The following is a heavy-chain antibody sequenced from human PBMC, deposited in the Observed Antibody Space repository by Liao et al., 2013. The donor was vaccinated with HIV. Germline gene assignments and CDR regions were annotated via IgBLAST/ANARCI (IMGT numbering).Heavy chain of an antibody. D-gene: IGHD1-7*01. CDR2: MYSSGTT. CDR3: ARGELGEGYFDY. CDR1: GGSISGYY. J-gene: IGHJ4*02. V-gene: IGHV4-4*07. Sequence: QVQLQESGPGLVKPSETLSLTCTVSGGSISGYYWSWIRQPSGKGLEWIGRMYSSGTTNYNPSLKSRVTMSVDTSKNQFSLKWNSVTAADTAVYYCARGELGEGYFDYWGQGTLVTVSS.